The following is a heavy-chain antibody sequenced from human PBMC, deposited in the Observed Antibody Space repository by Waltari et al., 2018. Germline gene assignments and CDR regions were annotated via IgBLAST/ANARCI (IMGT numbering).Heavy chain of an antibody. J-gene: IGHJ4*02. CDR3: ARVTFSGLDY. D-gene: IGHD6-19*01. Sequence: QVQLQESGSGLVKPSETLSLTCTVSGGSISSYYWSWIRQPPGKGLEWIGYIYYSGSTDYNSSHKSRVTISVDTSKNQFSLKLSSVTAADTAVYYCARVTFSGLDYWGQGTLVTVSS. CDR2: IYYSGST. V-gene: IGHV4-59*01. CDR1: GGSISSYY.